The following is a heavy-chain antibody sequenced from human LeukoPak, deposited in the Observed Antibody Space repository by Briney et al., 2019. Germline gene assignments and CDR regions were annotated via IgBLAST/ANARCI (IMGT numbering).Heavy chain of an antibody. J-gene: IGHJ4*02. D-gene: IGHD3-22*01. Sequence: GGSLRLSCVASGFTFSNFWIHWVRQAPGKRLVWVSRINTDGSDTSYADSVKGRFTISRDNAKNTLYLQMSSLRGEDTAVYYCARTRDSSGYYFFSYWGQGTLVTVSS. CDR2: INTDGSDT. CDR3: ARTRDSSGYYFFSY. CDR1: GFTFSNFW. V-gene: IGHV3-74*01.